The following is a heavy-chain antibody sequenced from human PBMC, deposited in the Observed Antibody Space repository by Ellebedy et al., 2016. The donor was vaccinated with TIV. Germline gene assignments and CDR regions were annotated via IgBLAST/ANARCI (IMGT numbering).Heavy chain of an antibody. Sequence: AASVKVSCKASGGTFSSYAISWVRQAPGQGLEWMGGIIPIFGTANYAQKFQGRVTITADESTSTAYMELSSLRSEDTALYYCARGGGYYGSGSTFDYWGQGTLVTVSS. J-gene: IGHJ4*02. CDR2: IIPIFGTA. V-gene: IGHV1-69*13. CDR3: ARGGGYYGSGSTFDY. D-gene: IGHD3-10*01. CDR1: GGTFSSYA.